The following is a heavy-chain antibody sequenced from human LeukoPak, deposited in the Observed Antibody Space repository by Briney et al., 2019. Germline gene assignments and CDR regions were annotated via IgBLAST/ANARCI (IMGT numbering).Heavy chain of an antibody. CDR2: IIPILGIA. J-gene: IGHJ4*02. CDR3: VRMAVAAAGSFDY. Sequence: SVKVSCKASGGTFSSYAISWVRQAPGQGLEWMGRIIPILGIANYAQKFQGRVTITADKSTSTAYMELSSLRSEDTAVYYCVRMAVAAAGSFDYWGQGTLVTVSS. D-gene: IGHD6-13*01. CDR1: GGTFSSYA. V-gene: IGHV1-69*04.